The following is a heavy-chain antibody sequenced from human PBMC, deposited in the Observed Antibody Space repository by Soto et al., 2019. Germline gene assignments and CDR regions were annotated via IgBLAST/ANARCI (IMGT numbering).Heavy chain of an antibody. CDR1: GFTFSDYA. J-gene: IGHJ4*02. V-gene: IGHV3-30*18. Sequence: VQLVESGGGVVQPGRSLRLSCAAAGFTFSDYAMHWVRQAPGKGLEWVAVVSHDGRNTHYADSVKGRFTISRDSSKNTVSLEMTSLRAEDTAVSYCAKGGRQWLVTSDFNYWGQGALVTVSS. CDR2: VSHDGRNT. CDR3: AKGGRQWLVTSDFNY. D-gene: IGHD6-19*01.